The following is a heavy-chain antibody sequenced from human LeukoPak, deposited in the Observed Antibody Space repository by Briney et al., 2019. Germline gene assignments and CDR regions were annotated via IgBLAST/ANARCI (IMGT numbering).Heavy chain of an antibody. CDR3: ARDGGDSSGYYPGD. CDR2: ISSSSSTI. Sequence: GGSLRLSCAASGFTFSSYSMNWVRQAPGKGLEWVSYISSSSSTIYYADSVKGRFTISRDNAKNSLYLQMNSLRSEDTAVYYCARDGGDSSGYYPGDWGQGTLVTVSS. CDR1: GFTFSSYS. V-gene: IGHV3-48*04. J-gene: IGHJ4*02. D-gene: IGHD3-22*01.